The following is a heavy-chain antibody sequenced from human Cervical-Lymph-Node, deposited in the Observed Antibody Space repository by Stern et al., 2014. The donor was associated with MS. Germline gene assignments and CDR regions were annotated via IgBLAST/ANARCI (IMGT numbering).Heavy chain of an antibody. J-gene: IGHJ4*02. V-gene: IGHV3-30*18. Sequence: VQLVESGGGVVQPGRSLRLSCAASGFPFSSYGMHWVRQAPGKGLEWVSVISFDGSDKYYADSVKGRFTISRDNSKNTLYLQMNSLRADDTALYYCAKGVMATIHYFDYWGQGSLVAVSS. CDR1: GFPFSSYG. D-gene: IGHD5-24*01. CDR2: ISFDGSDK. CDR3: AKGVMATIHYFDY.